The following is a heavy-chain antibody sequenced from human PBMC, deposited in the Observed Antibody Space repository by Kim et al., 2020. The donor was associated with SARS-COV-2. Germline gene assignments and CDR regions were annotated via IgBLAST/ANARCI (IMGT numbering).Heavy chain of an antibody. D-gene: IGHD6-19*01. V-gene: IGHV3-30*04. CDR3: AKEVGSSGSAGYFDP. CDR2: ISTDGHDR. J-gene: IGHJ5*02. CDR1: GFALSDSV. Sequence: GGSLRLSCSVSGFALSDSVIHWVRQAPGEGLEWLTLISTDGHDRPYADSVKGRFTISRATSTNTVFLDMSSLRTDDMGVYYCAKEVGSSGSAGYFDPWGKGPPVTVPS.